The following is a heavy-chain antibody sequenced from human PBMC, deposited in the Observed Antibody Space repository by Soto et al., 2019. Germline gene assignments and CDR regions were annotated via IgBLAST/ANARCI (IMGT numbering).Heavy chain of an antibody. Sequence: QVPLVQSGAEVKEPGASVKVSCKASGYTFTGYYMHWARQAPGQGLEWMGWIKSFNGDTNYAQKFQGRVTLTRDTSISTAYMELSRLKSDDTAVYYCARVVSPYYDVLTGNWFDPWGQGTLVTVSS. D-gene: IGHD3-9*01. J-gene: IGHJ5*02. CDR3: ARVVSPYYDVLTGNWFDP. CDR1: GYTFTGYY. V-gene: IGHV1-2*02. CDR2: IKSFNGDT.